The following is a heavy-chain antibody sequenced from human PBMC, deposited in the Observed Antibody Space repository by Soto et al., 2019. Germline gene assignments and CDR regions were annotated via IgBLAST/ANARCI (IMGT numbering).Heavy chain of an antibody. CDR3: ARMLDPRGLPAAGTNHY. CDR2: IDWDDDK. Sequence: KSGPTLVNPTQTLTLTCTFSGFSLSTSGMCVSWIRQPPGKALEWLALIDWDDDKYYSTSLKTRLTISKDTSKNQVVLTMTNMDPVDTATYYCARMLDPRGLPAAGTNHYPGQGTLVTVSS. V-gene: IGHV2-70*01. J-gene: IGHJ4*02. D-gene: IGHD6-13*01. CDR1: GFSLSTSGMC.